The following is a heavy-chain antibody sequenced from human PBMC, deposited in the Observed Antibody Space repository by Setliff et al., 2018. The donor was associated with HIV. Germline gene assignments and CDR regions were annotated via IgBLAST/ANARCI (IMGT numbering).Heavy chain of an antibody. CDR3: ARDKGIREAASLDY. V-gene: IGHV1-69*10. Sequence: SVKVSCKASGYNFRGYYIHWVRQAPGQGLEWMGRINPDGGITNYAQKFQGRVTISADESTATAYIELSSLTSQDTAVYYCARDKGIREAASLDYWGQGSLVTVSS. CDR1: GYNFRGYY. J-gene: IGHJ4*02. CDR2: INPDGGIT. D-gene: IGHD6-13*01.